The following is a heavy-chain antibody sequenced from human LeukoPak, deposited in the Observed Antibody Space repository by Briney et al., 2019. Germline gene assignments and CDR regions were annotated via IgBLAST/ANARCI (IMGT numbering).Heavy chain of an antibody. CDR3: ARDTLAYCGGDCYSENYYFDY. Sequence: ASVKVSCKASGGTFSSYAISGVRQAPGQGLEWVGGIIPILGIANYAQKFQGRVTITADKSTSTAYMELSSLRSEDTAVYYCARDTLAYCGGDCYSENYYFDYWGQGTLVTVSS. J-gene: IGHJ4*02. V-gene: IGHV1-69*10. CDR1: GGTFSSYA. CDR2: IIPILGIA. D-gene: IGHD2-21*02.